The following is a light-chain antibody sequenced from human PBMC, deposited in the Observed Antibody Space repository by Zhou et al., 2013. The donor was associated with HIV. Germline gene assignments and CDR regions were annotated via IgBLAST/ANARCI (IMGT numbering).Light chain of an antibody. J-gene: IGKJ5*01. CDR3: QQSYSFPPT. V-gene: IGKV1-39*01. Sequence: DIQMTQFPSSLSASVGDTVTITCRASQNIDPYVNWYQQRVGEAPHLLIHSASTLQSGVPPRFRGTGSGPYSTLTITSLRPDDSAIYFCQQSYSFPPTFGQGTRLDIK. CDR1: QNIDPY. CDR2: SAS.